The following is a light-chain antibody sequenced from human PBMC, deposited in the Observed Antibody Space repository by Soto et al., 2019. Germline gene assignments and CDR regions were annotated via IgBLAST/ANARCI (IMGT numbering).Light chain of an antibody. V-gene: IGKV3-11*01. CDR1: QSVSSY. CDR3: QQRSNWPRVYT. CDR2: DAS. J-gene: IGKJ2*01. Sequence: EIVLTQSPAILSLSPGERATLSCRASQSVSSYLAWYQQKPGQAPRLLIYDASNRATGIPARFSGSGSGTDLTLTISSLEPEDFAVYYCQQRSNWPRVYTFGQGTKLEIK.